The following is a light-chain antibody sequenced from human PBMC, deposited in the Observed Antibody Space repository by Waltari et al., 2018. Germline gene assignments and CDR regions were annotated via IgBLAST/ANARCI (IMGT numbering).Light chain of an antibody. CDR2: KAS. J-gene: IGKJ2*01. Sequence: DLQLTQSPSTPSASVGGRVTITCRATQSISDWLAWYQQKPGKAPRLLIYKASGLGSGVPSRFSGSGYGTEFTLTISSLQPDDFATYYCQQYDRYPYTFGQGTKLEFK. CDR1: QSISDW. V-gene: IGKV1-5*03. CDR3: QQYDRYPYT.